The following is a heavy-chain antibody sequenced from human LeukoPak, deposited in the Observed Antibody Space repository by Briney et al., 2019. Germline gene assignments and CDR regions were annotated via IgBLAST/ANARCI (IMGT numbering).Heavy chain of an antibody. CDR1: GGSISSYY. D-gene: IGHD3-10*01. Sequence: PSETLSLTCTVSGGSISSYYWSWIRQPPGKGLEWIGYIYYSGSTNYNPSLKSRVTISVDTSKNQFSLKLSSVTAADTAVYYCAREGYYGSGSYYWWGQGTLASVSS. CDR3: AREGYYGSGSYYW. J-gene: IGHJ4*02. CDR2: IYYSGST. V-gene: IGHV4-59*01.